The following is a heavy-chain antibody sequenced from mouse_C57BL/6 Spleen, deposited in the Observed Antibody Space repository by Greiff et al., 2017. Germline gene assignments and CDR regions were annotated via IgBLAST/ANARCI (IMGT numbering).Heavy chain of an antibody. CDR3: ALYYDYDWDC. Sequence: QVQLQQSGAELARPGASVKMSCKASGYTFTSYTMHWVKQRPGQGLEWIGYINPSSGYTKYNQKFKDKATLTADKSSSTAYMQLSSLTSEDSAVLYCALYYDYDWDCWGQGTTHTVSS. V-gene: IGHV1-4*01. CDR2: INPSSGYT. CDR1: GYTFTSYT. J-gene: IGHJ2*01. D-gene: IGHD2-4*01.